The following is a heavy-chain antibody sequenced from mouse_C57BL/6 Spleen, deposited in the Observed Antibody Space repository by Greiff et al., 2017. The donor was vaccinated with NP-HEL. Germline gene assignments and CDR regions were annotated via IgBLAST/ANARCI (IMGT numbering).Heavy chain of an antibody. V-gene: IGHV1-7*01. J-gene: IGHJ1*03. CDR3: ERFPQRSYWYFDV. Sequence: QVQLQQSGAELAKPGASVKLSCKASGYTFTSSWMHWVKQRPGQGLEWIGYINPSSGYTKYNQKFKDKATLTADKSSSTAYMQLSSLTYEDSAVYYCERFPQRSYWYFDVWGTGTTVTVSS. CDR2: INPSSGYT. CDR1: GYTFTSSW.